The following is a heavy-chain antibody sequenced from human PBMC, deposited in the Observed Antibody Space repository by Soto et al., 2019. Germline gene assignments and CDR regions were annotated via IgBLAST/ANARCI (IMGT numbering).Heavy chain of an antibody. V-gene: IGHV3-23*01. Sequence: GGSLRLSCAASGFPFSMFAMNWVRQAPGKGLEWVSGIRGSGGGTYYADSVKGRFTISRNDSRNMLYLEMNTLRGEDTAVYYCAKAPGRVHYGMHLWGQGPTVTVCS. CDR1: GFPFSMFA. J-gene: IGHJ6*02. D-gene: IGHD3-10*01. CDR2: IRGSGGGT. CDR3: AKAPGRVHYGMHL.